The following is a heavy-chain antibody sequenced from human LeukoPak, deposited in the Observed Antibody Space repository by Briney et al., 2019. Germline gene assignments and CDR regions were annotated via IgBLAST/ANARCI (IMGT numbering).Heavy chain of an antibody. D-gene: IGHD2-2*01. CDR1: SDSISSFS. Sequence: SETLSITCTVSSDSISSFSWSWIRQPAGKGLEWIGRMYTSGSTNYNPSLKSRVTMSVDTSKNQFSLKLSSVTAADTAVYYCARGKYANPYWGQGTLVTVSS. V-gene: IGHV4-4*07. CDR2: MYTSGST. J-gene: IGHJ4*02. CDR3: ARGKYANPY.